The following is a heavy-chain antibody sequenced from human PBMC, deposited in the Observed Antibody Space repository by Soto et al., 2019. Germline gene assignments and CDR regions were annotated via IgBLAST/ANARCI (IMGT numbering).Heavy chain of an antibody. V-gene: IGHV4-30-4*01. Sequence: QVQLQESGPGWVKPSQTLSLTCTVSGGSISSDDYYWSWIRQPPGKGLEWIGYVYNGGSTYTNPSLKSRVTISLDSSENQFSLNLTSVTSADTAMYFCATGGWGPFGYWGQGQLVTVSS. CDR1: GGSISSDDYY. CDR3: ATGGWGPFGY. CDR2: VYNGGST. J-gene: IGHJ4*02. D-gene: IGHD3-16*01.